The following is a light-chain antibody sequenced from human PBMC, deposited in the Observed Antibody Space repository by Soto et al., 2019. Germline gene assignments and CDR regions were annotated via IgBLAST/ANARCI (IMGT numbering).Light chain of an antibody. V-gene: IGKV4-1*01. J-gene: IGKJ2*01. CDR1: RSVLYKSNNKNH. Sequence: DIVMTQSPDSLAVSLGERATMNCKCSRSVLYKSNNKNHLAWYQQKPGQPPQLIIYWASTRESGVPERFSGSGSGTDFTLTISRLEPEDFAVYYCHQYGSSLGTFGQGTKVEI. CDR3: HQYGSSLGT. CDR2: WAS.